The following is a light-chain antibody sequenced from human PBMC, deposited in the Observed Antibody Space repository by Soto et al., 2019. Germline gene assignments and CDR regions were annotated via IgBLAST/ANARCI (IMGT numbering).Light chain of an antibody. CDR2: EVN. J-gene: IGLJ2*01. V-gene: IGLV2-14*01. CDR1: SSDVAYFNH. Sequence: QSVLTQPASVSGSPGQSITISCTGPSSDVAYFNHVSWYQHHPGQVPKLIIYEVNIRPPGVSDRFSASKSGNTASLTISGLQADDEADYYCSYYTIRGVFGGGTKLTVL. CDR3: SYYTIRGV.